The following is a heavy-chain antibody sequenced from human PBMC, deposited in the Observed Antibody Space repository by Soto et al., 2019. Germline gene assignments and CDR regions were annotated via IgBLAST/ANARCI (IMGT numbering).Heavy chain of an antibody. CDR1: GFTFDDYG. J-gene: IGHJ6*02. Sequence: GGSLRLSCAASGFTFDDYGMSWVRQAPGKGLEWVSGINWNGGSTGYADSVKGRFTISRDNAKNSLYLQMNSLRAEDTALYYCARELTPEGGRSYCSGGSCYLYYYYYGMDVRGQRTTVTVSS. D-gene: IGHD2-15*01. CDR3: ARELTPEGGRSYCSGGSCYLYYYYYGMDV. CDR2: INWNGGST. V-gene: IGHV3-20*04.